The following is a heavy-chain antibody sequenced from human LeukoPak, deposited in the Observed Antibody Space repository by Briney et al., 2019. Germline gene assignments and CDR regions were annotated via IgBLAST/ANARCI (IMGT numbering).Heavy chain of an antibody. CDR2: ISSSSSYI. D-gene: IGHD1-1*01. Sequence: ETLSLTCTVSGDSISSRNIYWGWIPQAPGKVLEWVSSISSSSSYIYYADSVKGRFTISRDNDKNSLYLQMNSLRAEDTAVYYCARAETIQTYFDYWGQGTLVTVSS. CDR1: GDSISSRN. CDR3: ARAETIQTYFDY. V-gene: IGHV3-21*01. J-gene: IGHJ4*02.